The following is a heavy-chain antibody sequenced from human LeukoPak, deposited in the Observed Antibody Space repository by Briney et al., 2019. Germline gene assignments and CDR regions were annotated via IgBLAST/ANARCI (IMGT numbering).Heavy chain of an antibody. Sequence: ASVKVSCKASGGTFSSYAISWVRQAPGQGLEWMEGIIPIFGTANYAQKFQGRVTITADESTSTAYMELSSLRSEDTAVYYCARERGCSSTSCYNQYLVDSLYGMDVWGQGTTVTVSS. J-gene: IGHJ6*02. CDR3: ARERGCSSTSCYNQYLVDSLYGMDV. CDR2: IIPIFGTA. V-gene: IGHV1-69*13. D-gene: IGHD2-2*02. CDR1: GGTFSSYA.